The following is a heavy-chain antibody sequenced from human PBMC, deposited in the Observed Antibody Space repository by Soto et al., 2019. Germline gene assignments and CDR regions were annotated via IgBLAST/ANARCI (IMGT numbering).Heavy chain of an antibody. CDR2: ISGSGGST. J-gene: IGHJ6*02. CDR3: AKVPENYYYYGMDV. Sequence: GVLRLSCAASGFTFSSYAMSWVRQAPGKGLEWVSAISGSGGSTYYADSVKGRFTISRDNSKNTLYLQMNSLRAEDTAVYYCAKVPENYYYYGMDVWGQGTTVTVSS. CDR1: GFTFSSYA. V-gene: IGHV3-23*01.